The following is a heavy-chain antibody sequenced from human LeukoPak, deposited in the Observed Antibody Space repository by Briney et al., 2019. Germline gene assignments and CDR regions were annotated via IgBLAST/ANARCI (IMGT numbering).Heavy chain of an antibody. V-gene: IGHV4-59*01. J-gene: IGHJ6*02. CDR1: GGSISSYY. CDR3: AGDGYKNYYYYGMDV. CDR2: IYYSGSS. D-gene: IGHD5-24*01. Sequence: SETLSLTCTVSGGSISSYYWSWIRQPPGKGLEWIGYIYYSGSSNYNPSLKSRVTISVDTSKNQFSLKLSSVTAADTAVYYCAGDGYKNYYYYGMDVWGQGTTVTVSS.